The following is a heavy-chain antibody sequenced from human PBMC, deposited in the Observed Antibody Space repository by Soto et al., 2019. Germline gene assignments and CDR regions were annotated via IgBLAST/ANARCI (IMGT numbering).Heavy chain of an antibody. J-gene: IGHJ6*04. Sequence: ASVKVSCKASGYTFTGYYMHWVRQAPGQGLEWMGWINPNSGGTNYAQKFQGWVTMTRDTSISTAYMELSRLRSDDTAVYYCARGLMITFGGVIALMDVWGKGTTVTVSS. D-gene: IGHD3-16*02. CDR1: GYTFTGYY. CDR2: INPNSGGT. CDR3: ARGLMITFGGVIALMDV. V-gene: IGHV1-2*04.